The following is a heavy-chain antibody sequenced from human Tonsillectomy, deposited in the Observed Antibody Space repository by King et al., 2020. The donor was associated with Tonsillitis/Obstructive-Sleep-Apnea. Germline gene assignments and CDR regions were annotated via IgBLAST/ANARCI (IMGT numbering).Heavy chain of an antibody. V-gene: IGHV3-48*03. Sequence: VQLVESGGGLVQPGGSLRLSCAASGFTFSSYEMNWVRQAPGKGLEWVSYISSSGSTIYFADSVKGRFTISRDNAKNSLYLQMNDLRAEDTAVYYCARDSLGRYFDLWGRGTLVSVSS. CDR2: ISSSGSTI. CDR1: GFTFSSYE. CDR3: ARDSLGRYFDL. J-gene: IGHJ2*01.